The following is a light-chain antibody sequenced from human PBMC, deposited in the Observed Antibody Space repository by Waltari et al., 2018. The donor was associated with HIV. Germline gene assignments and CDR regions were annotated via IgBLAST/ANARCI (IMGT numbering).Light chain of an antibody. CDR2: RND. J-gene: IGLJ3*02. Sequence: QSVMTQRPSVSGTPGQRVVMSCSGSKSNIGGNFVYWYQHFPGTAPKLRIYRNDRRPSGVPDLFSGSKSRTSAYLAISGLRAEDEADYYCATWDDRLSSRVFGGGTKLTVL. CDR3: ATWDDRLSSRV. CDR1: KSNIGGNF. V-gene: IGLV1-47*01.